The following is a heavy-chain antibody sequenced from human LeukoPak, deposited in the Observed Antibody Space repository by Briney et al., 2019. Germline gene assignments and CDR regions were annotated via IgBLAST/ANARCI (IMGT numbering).Heavy chain of an antibody. D-gene: IGHD2-2*01. V-gene: IGHV1-69*01. Sequence: GSSVKVSCKASGGTFSSYAISWVRQAPGQGLEWMGGIIPIFGTANYAQKFQGRVTITADESTGTAYMELSSLRSEDTAVYYCAGCSSTSCYSGYYYYMDVWGKGTTVTVSS. CDR3: AGCSSTSCYSGYYYYMDV. CDR1: GGTFSSYA. CDR2: IIPIFGTA. J-gene: IGHJ6*03.